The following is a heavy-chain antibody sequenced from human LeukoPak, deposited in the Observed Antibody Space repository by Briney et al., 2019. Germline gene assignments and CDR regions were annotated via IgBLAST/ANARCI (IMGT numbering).Heavy chain of an antibody. CDR3: ARSYCSSTSSQEVWFEP. CDR1: GFSLSTSGMC. V-gene: IGHV2-70*11. D-gene: IGHD2-2*01. J-gene: IGHJ5*02. CDR2: IDWDDDK. Sequence: SGPTLVNPTQTLTLTCTFSGFSLSTSGMCVSWIRQRPGKALEWLARIDWDDDKYYSTSLKTRLTISKDTSKNQVVLTMTNMDTVDTATYYCARSYCSSTSSQEVWFEPWGQGTLVTVSS.